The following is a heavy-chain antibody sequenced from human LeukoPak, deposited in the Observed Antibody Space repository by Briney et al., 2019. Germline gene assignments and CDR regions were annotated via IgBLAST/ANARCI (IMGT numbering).Heavy chain of an antibody. V-gene: IGHV1-2*02. Sequence: ASVKVSCKASGYTFTGYYMHWVRQAPGQGLEWMGWINPNSGGTNYAQKFQGRVTMTRDTSISTAYMELSRLRSDDTAVYYCARAIPVAGTAAYYFDYWGQGTLVTVSS. CDR2: INPNSGGT. J-gene: IGHJ4*02. CDR3: ARAIPVAGTAAYYFDY. D-gene: IGHD6-19*01. CDR1: GYTFTGYY.